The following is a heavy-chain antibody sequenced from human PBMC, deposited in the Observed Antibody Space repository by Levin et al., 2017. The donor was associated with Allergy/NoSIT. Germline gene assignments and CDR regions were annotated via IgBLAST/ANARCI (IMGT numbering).Heavy chain of an antibody. CDR2: ISYGEGT. CDR3: ARGLRGARPRTFYLDY. D-gene: IGHD4-17*01. CDR1: GDSISTTNYY. V-gene: IGHV4-39*07. Sequence: SETLSLTCTVSGDSISTTNYYWGWVRQPPGKGLEWIGSISYGEGTYYNPSLKSRVTLSLDTSKNTFSLKVNSMTAADTAVYYCARGLRGARPRTFYLDYWGQRTLVTVSS. J-gene: IGHJ4*02.